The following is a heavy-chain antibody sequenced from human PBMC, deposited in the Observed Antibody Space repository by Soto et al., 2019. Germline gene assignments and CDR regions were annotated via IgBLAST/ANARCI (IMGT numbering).Heavy chain of an antibody. D-gene: IGHD3-10*01. CDR3: AKGRGGSGSLTPRVDF. Sequence: EVQLLESGGGLVQPGGSLRLSCAASGFTFNNDVMTWVRQAPGKGLEWVSAISGGGDTTSYADSVKGRFTVSRDGSKNTLYLQMSSMRAEDTALYYCAKGRGGSGSLTPRVDFWGQGTLVTVSS. J-gene: IGHJ4*02. CDR1: GFTFNNDV. CDR2: ISGGGDTT. V-gene: IGHV3-23*01.